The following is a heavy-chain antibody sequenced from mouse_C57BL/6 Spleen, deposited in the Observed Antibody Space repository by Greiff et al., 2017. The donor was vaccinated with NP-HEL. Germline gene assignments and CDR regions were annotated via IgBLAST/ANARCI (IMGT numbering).Heavy chain of an antibody. CDR2: IDPSDSYT. CDR1: GYTFTSYW. Sequence: VQLQQPGAELVMPGASVKLSCKASGYTFTSYWMHWVKQRPGQGLEWIGEIDPSDSYTNYTQKFKGKSTLAVDKSSSTAYMQLSSLTSEDTSVYYCARSGLNYGAMDYWGKGTSVTVSS. D-gene: IGHD1-1*01. J-gene: IGHJ4*01. V-gene: IGHV1-69*01. CDR3: ARSGLNYGAMDY.